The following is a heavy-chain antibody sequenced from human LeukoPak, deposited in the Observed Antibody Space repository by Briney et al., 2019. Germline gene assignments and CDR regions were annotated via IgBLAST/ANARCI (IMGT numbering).Heavy chain of an antibody. Sequence: GGSLRLSCAASGFTFSSYGMHWVRQAPGKGLEWVAVISYDGSNKYYADSVKGRFTISRDNSKNTLYLQMNSLRAEDTAVYYCARSYDDSFDYWGQGTLVTVSS. V-gene: IGHV3-30*03. CDR1: GFTFSSYG. CDR2: ISYDGSNK. CDR3: ARSYDDSFDY. J-gene: IGHJ4*02. D-gene: IGHD3-22*01.